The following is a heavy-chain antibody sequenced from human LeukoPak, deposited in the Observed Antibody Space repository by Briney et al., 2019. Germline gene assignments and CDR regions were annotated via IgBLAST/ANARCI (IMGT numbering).Heavy chain of an antibody. CDR2: IYYSGST. CDR1: GGSISSYY. V-gene: IGHV4-59*01. Sequence: PSETLSLTCTVSGGSISSYYWSWIRQPPGKGLEWIGYIYYSGSTNYNPSLKSRVTISVDTSKNQFSLKLSSVTAADTAVYYCARGRYSSGWYYTPFDYWGQGTLVTVSS. D-gene: IGHD6-19*01. J-gene: IGHJ4*02. CDR3: ARGRYSSGWYYTPFDY.